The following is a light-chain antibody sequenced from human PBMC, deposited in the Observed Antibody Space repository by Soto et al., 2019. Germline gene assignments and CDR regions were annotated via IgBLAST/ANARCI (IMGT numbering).Light chain of an antibody. J-gene: IGLJ2*01. V-gene: IGLV2-14*03. Sequence: QSVLTQPASVSGSPGQSITISCTGTRSDVGGYDYVSWYQQHPGKAPKLMIYDVGNRPSGVSNRFSGSKSGNTASLTISGLQAEDEADYYCSSYTSSNTVVFGGGTKLTVL. CDR2: DVG. CDR3: SSYTSSNTVV. CDR1: RSDVGGYDY.